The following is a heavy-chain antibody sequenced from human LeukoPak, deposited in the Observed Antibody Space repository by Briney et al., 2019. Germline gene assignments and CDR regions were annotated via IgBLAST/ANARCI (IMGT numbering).Heavy chain of an antibody. V-gene: IGHV3-30*02. CDR3: ATGDYGAFDI. Sequence: GGSLRLSCAASGFTFRSYGMHWVRQAPGKGLEWVTFIRYDGSNKYYADSVKGRFTISRDNAKNSLYLQMNSLRAEDTAVYYCATGDYGAFDIWGQGTMVTVSS. CDR2: IRYDGSNK. CDR1: GFTFRSYG. D-gene: IGHD4-17*01. J-gene: IGHJ3*02.